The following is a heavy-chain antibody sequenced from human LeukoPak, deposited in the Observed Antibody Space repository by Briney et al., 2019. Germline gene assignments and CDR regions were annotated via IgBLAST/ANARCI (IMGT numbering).Heavy chain of an antibody. V-gene: IGHV3-30-3*01. J-gene: IGHJ3*02. CDR1: GFTFSSYA. D-gene: IGHD3-10*02. CDR2: ISYDGSNK. Sequence: GGSLRLSCAASGFTFSSYAMHWVRQAPGKGLEWVAVISYDGSNKYYADSVKGRFTIPRDNSKNTLYLQMNSLRAEDTAVYYCARPYVAFDIWGQGTMVTVS. CDR3: ARPYVAFDI.